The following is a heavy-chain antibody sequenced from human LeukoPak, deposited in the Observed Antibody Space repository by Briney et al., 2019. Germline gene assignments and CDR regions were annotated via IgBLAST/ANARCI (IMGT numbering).Heavy chain of an antibody. D-gene: IGHD4-17*01. J-gene: IGHJ4*02. V-gene: IGHV4-4*07. Sequence: SETLSLTCTVSSGAISSYHWSWIRRPAGKGLEWIGRIYTSGSTNYNPSLKSRVTMSVDTSKNQFSLNLSSVTAADTAVYYCARVVDYALKDWGQGTLVTVSS. CDR3: ARVVDYALKD. CDR1: SGAISSYH. CDR2: IYTSGST.